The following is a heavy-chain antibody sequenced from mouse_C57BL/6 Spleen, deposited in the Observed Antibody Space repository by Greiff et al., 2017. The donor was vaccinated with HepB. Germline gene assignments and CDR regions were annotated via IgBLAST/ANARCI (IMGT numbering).Heavy chain of an antibody. CDR1: GYTFTDYE. CDR3: TRSVTTVVHFDY. CDR2: IDPETGGT. V-gene: IGHV1-15*01. J-gene: IGHJ2*01. D-gene: IGHD1-1*01. Sequence: QVQLQQSGAELVRPGASVTLSCKASGYTFTDYEMHWVKQTPVHGLEWIGAIDPETGGTAYNQKFKGKAILTADKSSSTAYMELRSLTSEDSAVYYCTRSVTTVVHFDYRGQGTTLTVSS.